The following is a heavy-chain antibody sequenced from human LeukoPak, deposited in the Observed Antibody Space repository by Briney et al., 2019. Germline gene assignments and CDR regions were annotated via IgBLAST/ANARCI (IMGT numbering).Heavy chain of an antibody. V-gene: IGHV3-33*01. CDR3: ARGGATYWYFDL. D-gene: IGHD1-26*01. CDR1: GFTFSSYG. J-gene: IGHJ2*01. CDR2: IWYDGSNK. Sequence: PGGSLRLSCAASGFTFSSYGMHWVRQAPGKGLEWVAVIWYDGSNKYYADSVKGRFTISRDNSKNTLYLQMNSLGAEDTAVYYCARGGATYWYFDLWGRGTLVTVSS.